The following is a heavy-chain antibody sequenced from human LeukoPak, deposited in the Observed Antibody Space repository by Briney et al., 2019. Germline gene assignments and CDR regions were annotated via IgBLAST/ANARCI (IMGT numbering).Heavy chain of an antibody. CDR1: GYTFTSYA. CDR3: ARSPNPGGSPYYFDF. Sequence: ASVTVSCTVSGYTFTSYAMHWVRQAPGQSLDWMGWINGGNGNAKYSQKFQGRVSITRDTSASTAYMELTSLKSEDTAMYYCARSPNPGGSPYYFDFWGQGTLVTVSS. D-gene: IGHD1-26*01. V-gene: IGHV1-3*01. CDR2: INGGNGNA. J-gene: IGHJ4*02.